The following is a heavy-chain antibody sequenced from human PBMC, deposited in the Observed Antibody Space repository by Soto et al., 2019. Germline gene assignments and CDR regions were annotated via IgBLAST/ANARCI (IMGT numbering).Heavy chain of an antibody. V-gene: IGHV3-23*01. CDR3: AKEGEHSSGWDNFDF. CDR1: EFNFRSLG. J-gene: IGHJ4*02. CDR2: ISSSGGST. Sequence: GGSLRVSCSAFEFNFRSLGMSRVRKKKGKGLELVSAISSSGGSTYYADSVKSRFTISRDNSKNTLYLQMNTLRAEDTAVYYCAKEGEHSSGWDNFDFWGQGTLVSVSS. D-gene: IGHD6-19*01.